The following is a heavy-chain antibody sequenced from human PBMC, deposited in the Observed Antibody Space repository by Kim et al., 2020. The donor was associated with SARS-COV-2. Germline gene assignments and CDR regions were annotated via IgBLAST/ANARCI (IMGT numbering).Heavy chain of an antibody. D-gene: IGHD2-15*01. V-gene: IGHV7-4-1*02. CDR2: IDTNSGNP. CDR1: GYTFSSFN. CDR3: ARDNGYCSGGKCYASFDI. J-gene: IGHJ3*02. Sequence: ASVTVSCKASGYTFSSFNMNWVRQAPGQGLEWVGLIDTNSGNPTYAQGFTGRVVFSLDTSVTTAYLQLNNLKAEDTAVYYCARDNGYCSGGKCYASFDIWGQGTLVTVSS.